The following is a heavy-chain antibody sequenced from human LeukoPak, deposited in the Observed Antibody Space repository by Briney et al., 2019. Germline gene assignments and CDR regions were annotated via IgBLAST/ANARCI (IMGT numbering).Heavy chain of an antibody. CDR1: GFAFSSYV. Sequence: GGTLRLSCAASGFAFSSYVLHWDRQAPGKGLEGVAVLWYDGSHRYYADSVKGRFTISRDNPKNTLYVQMNSLRAEDTAVYYCARGRGADYGGNSGYFDYWGQGTLVTVSS. J-gene: IGHJ4*02. V-gene: IGHV3-33*08. D-gene: IGHD4-23*01. CDR2: LWYDGSHR. CDR3: ARGRGADYGGNSGYFDY.